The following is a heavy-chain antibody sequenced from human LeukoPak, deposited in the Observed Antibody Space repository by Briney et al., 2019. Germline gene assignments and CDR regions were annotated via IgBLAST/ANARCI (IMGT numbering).Heavy chain of an antibody. CDR2: IYSGGST. CDR3: AKGTGTTG. CDR1: WFTVSSNY. Sequence: GSLRPSCAASWFTVSSNYMRRVRQAPGKGLEWVSVIYSGGSTYYADSVKGRFTISRDNSKNTLYLQMNSLRAEDTAVYYCAKGTGTTGWGQGTLVTVSS. V-gene: IGHV3-53*01. D-gene: IGHD1-7*01. J-gene: IGHJ4*02.